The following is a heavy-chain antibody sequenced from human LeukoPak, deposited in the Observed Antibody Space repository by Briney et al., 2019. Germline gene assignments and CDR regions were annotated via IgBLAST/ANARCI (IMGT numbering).Heavy chain of an antibody. CDR1: GFTFSSCA. Sequence: PGGSLRLSCSASGFTFSSCAIHWVRQAPGKGLEWVAVISYDGSNKYYADSVKGRFTISRDNSKSTLYLQMNSLRAEDTAVYYCARALYYYDSSPFDYWGQGTLVTVSS. D-gene: IGHD3-22*01. CDR3: ARALYYYDSSPFDY. CDR2: ISYDGSNK. V-gene: IGHV3-30-3*01. J-gene: IGHJ4*02.